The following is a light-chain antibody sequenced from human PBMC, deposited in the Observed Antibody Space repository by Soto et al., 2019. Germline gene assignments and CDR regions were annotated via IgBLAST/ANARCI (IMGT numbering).Light chain of an antibody. CDR2: KDS. V-gene: IGLV3-25*03. Sequence: SYELTQPPSVSVSPGQTARITCSGAALPKQYAYWYQQKPGQAPVLVIYKDSERSSGIPERFSGSSSGTTVTLTISGVQAEDEADYYCQSADSSGTYYVFGTGTKLTVL. J-gene: IGLJ1*01. CDR1: ALPKQY. CDR3: QSADSSGTYYV.